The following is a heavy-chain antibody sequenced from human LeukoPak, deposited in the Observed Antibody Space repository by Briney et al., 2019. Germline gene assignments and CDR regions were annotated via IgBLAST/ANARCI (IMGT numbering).Heavy chain of an antibody. V-gene: IGHV1-69*01. Sequence: VXQAXXXXXEWMGGIIPIFGTANYAQKFQGRVTITADESTSTAYMELSSLRSEDTAVYYCAREGRGIAVAGTPVWGQGTMVTVSS. CDR2: IIPIFGTA. CDR3: AREGRGIAVAGTPV. J-gene: IGHJ3*01. D-gene: IGHD6-19*01.